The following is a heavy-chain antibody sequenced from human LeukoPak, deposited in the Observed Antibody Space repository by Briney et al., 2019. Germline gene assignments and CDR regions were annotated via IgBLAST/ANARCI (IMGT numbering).Heavy chain of an antibody. V-gene: IGHV4-39*07. D-gene: IGHD1-26*01. J-gene: IGHJ6*03. CDR1: GGSISPYY. CDR3: ARRRVGYYYYMDV. Sequence: NPSETLSLTCTVSGGSISPYYWGWIRQPPGKGLEWIGSIYYSGSTYYNPSLKSRVTISVDTSKNQFSLKLSSVTAADTAVYYCARRRVGYYYYMDVWGKGTTVTVSS. CDR2: IYYSGST.